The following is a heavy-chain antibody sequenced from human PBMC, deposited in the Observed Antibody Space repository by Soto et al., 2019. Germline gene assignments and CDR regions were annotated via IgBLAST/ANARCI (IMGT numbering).Heavy chain of an antibody. D-gene: IGHD2-2*01. CDR3: AKWMVDIVVVPAAIHYYYGMDV. J-gene: IGHJ6*02. CDR1: GFSFSSYS. Sequence: PGGSLRRSCAAAGFSFSSYSMSGARQAAWRGLEWVSAISGSGGSTYYADSVKGRFTISRDNSKNTLYLQMNSLRAEDTAVYYCAKWMVDIVVVPAAIHYYYGMDVWGQGT. V-gene: IGHV3-23*01. CDR2: ISGSGGST.